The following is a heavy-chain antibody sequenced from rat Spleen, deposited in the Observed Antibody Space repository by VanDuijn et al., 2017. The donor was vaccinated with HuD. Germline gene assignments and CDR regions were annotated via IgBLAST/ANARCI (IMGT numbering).Heavy chain of an antibody. V-gene: IGHV5-22*01. D-gene: IGHD3-8*01. CDR1: GFTFSDFY. J-gene: IGHJ2*01. CDR3: ARHLHPLYFDY. Sequence: EVQLVESGGGLVQPGRSLKLSCAASGFTFSDFYMAWVRQAPKKGLEWVASISYEGTGTYYRDSVKGRFTISRDNARITLYLQMDSLRSEDTATYYCARHLHPLYFDYWGQGVMVTVSS. CDR2: ISYEGTGT.